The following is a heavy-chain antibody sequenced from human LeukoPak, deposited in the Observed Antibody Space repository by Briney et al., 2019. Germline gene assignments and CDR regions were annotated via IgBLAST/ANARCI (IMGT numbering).Heavy chain of an antibody. Sequence: GASVKVSCKASGGTFSSYAISWVRQAPGPGLEWMGRIIPIFGTANYAQKFQGRVTITTDESTSTAYMELSSLRSEDTAVYYCARVVGSGSYSDYWGQGTLVTVSS. J-gene: IGHJ4*02. CDR2: IIPIFGTA. CDR3: ARVVGSGSYSDY. CDR1: GGTFSSYA. V-gene: IGHV1-69*05. D-gene: IGHD3-10*01.